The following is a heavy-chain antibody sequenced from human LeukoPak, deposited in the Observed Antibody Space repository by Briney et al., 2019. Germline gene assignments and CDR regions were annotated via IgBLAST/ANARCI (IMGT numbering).Heavy chain of an antibody. D-gene: IGHD3-22*01. Sequence: PGGSLRLSCAASGFTFSSYAMSWVRQAPGKGLEWVSAISGSGGSTYYADSVKGRFTISRDNSKNTLYLQMNSLRAEDTAVYYCAKDARYYYDSSALSYFQHWGQGTLVTVSS. CDR2: ISGSGGST. CDR1: GFTFSSYA. V-gene: IGHV3-23*01. J-gene: IGHJ1*01. CDR3: AKDARYYYDSSALSYFQH.